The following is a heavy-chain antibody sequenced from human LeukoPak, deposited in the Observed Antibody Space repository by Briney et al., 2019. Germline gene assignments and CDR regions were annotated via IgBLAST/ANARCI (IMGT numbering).Heavy chain of an antibody. CDR2: IYPGDSDT. CDR3: ARRATGLYSYGSYYYYYMDV. V-gene: IGHV5-51*01. D-gene: IGHD5-18*01. Sequence: GESLKISCKGSGYSFTSYWIGWVRQMPGKGLEWMGIIYPGDSDTRYSPSFQGQVTFSADKSISTAYLQWSSLKASDTAMYYCARRATGLYSYGSYYYYYMDVWGKGTTVTVSS. CDR1: GYSFTSYW. J-gene: IGHJ6*03.